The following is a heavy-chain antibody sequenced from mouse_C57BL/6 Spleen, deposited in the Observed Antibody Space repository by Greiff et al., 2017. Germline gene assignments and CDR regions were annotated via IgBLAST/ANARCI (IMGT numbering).Heavy chain of an antibody. V-gene: IGHV5-4*01. Sequence: EVQVVESGGGLVKPGGSLKLSCAASGFTFSSYAMSWVRQTPEKRLEWVATISDGGSYTYYPDNVKGRFTISRDNAKNHLYLQMSHLKSEDTAMYYCARERDYYGSNPRWYFDVWGTGTTVTVSS. J-gene: IGHJ1*03. CDR2: ISDGGSYT. D-gene: IGHD1-1*01. CDR3: ARERDYYGSNPRWYFDV. CDR1: GFTFSSYA.